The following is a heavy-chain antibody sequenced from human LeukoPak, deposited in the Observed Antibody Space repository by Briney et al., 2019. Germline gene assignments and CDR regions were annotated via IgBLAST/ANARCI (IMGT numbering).Heavy chain of an antibody. D-gene: IGHD2-15*01. J-gene: IGHJ4*02. V-gene: IGHV1-8*01. CDR2: MNPNSANT. CDR3: ATDPAATGGDY. CDR1: GYTFISYD. Sequence: ASVKVSCKASGYTFISYDINWVRQAAGQGLEWMGWMNPNSANTGYAEKFQGRVSMTRNSPISTAYMELSGLRSEDTAVYYCATDPAATGGDYWGQGTLVTVSS.